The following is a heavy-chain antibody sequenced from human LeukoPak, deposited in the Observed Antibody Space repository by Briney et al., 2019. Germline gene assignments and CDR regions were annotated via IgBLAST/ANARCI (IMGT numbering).Heavy chain of an antibody. CDR2: ISYDGSNK. Sequence: GRSLRLSCAASGFTFSSYAMHWVRQAPGKGLEWVAVISYDGSNKYYADSVKGRFTISRDNSKNTLYLQMNSLRAEDTAVYYCARGLSPPGDYWGQGTLVTVSS. J-gene: IGHJ4*02. CDR1: GFTFSSYA. V-gene: IGHV3-30-3*01. CDR3: ARGLSPPGDY. D-gene: IGHD2/OR15-2a*01.